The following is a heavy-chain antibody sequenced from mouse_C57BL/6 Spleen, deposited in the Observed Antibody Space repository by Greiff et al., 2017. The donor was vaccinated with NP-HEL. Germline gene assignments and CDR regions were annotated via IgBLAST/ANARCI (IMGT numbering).Heavy chain of an antibody. V-gene: IGHV1-7*01. CDR1: GYTFTSYW. D-gene: IGHD2-4*01. CDR3: ARGDYDKGFDY. Sequence: VQRVESGAELAKPGASVKLSCKASGYTFTSYWMHWVKQRPGQGLEWIGYINPSSGYTKYNQKFKDKATLTADKSSSTAYMQLSSLTYEDSAVYYCARGDYDKGFDYWGQGTTLTVSS. J-gene: IGHJ2*01. CDR2: INPSSGYT.